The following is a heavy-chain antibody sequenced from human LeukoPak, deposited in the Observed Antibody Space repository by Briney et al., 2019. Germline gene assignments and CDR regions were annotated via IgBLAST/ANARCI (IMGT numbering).Heavy chain of an antibody. CDR1: GFTFSSYS. CDR3: AKSVVNSGTYIPFDS. J-gene: IGHJ4*02. CDR2: ISSSSSTI. Sequence: PGGSLRLSCAASGFTFSSYSMNWVRQAPGKGLEWVSYISSSSSTIYYADSVKGRFTISRDKSKNTLYLQMNSLRAEDTAIYYCAKSVVNSGTYIPFDSWGQGTLVTVSS. V-gene: IGHV3-48*01. D-gene: IGHD1-26*01.